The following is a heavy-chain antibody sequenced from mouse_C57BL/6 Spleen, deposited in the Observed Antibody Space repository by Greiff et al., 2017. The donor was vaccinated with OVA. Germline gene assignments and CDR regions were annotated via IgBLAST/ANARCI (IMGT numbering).Heavy chain of an antibody. J-gene: IGHJ3*01. CDR3: AILLREFAY. CDR1: GYTFTSYW. Sequence: VQLQQPGAELVRPGTSVKLSCKASGYTFTSYWMHWVKQRPGQGLEWIGVIDPSDSYTNYNQKFKGKATLTVDTSSSTAYMQLSSLTSEDSAVYYCAILLREFAYWGQGTLVTVSA. D-gene: IGHD1-1*01. CDR2: IDPSDSYT. V-gene: IGHV1-59*01.